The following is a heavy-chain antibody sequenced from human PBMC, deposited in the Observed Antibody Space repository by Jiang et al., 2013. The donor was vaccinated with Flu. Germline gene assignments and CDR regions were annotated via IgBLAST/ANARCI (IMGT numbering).Heavy chain of an antibody. CDR1: GYTFTSYG. V-gene: IGHV1-18*01. CDR3: ARGLRVVVPASMAFDAFDI. J-gene: IGHJ3*02. CDR2: ISAYNGNT. D-gene: IGHD2-21*02. Sequence: SGAEVKKPGASVKVSCKASGYTFTSYGITWVRQAPGQGLEWMGWISAYNGNTDYAQKLQGRVTVTSDTSTSTAYMELRSLRSDDTAVYYCARGLRVVVPASMAFDAFDIVGPRDKWSPSL.